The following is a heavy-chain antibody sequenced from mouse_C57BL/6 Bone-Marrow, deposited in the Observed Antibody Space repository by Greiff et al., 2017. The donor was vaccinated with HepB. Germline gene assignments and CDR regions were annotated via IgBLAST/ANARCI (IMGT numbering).Heavy chain of an antibody. J-gene: IGHJ1*03. CDR1: GFNIKDYY. CDR2: IDPEDGET. Sequence: DVKLQESGAELVKPGASVKLSCTASGFNIKDYYMHWVKQRTEQGLEWIGRIDPEDGETKYAPKFQGKATITADTSSNTAYLQLSSLTSEDTAVYYCAREDYYGSSSSYWYFDVWGTGTTVTVSS. V-gene: IGHV14-2*01. D-gene: IGHD1-1*01. CDR3: AREDYYGSSSSYWYFDV.